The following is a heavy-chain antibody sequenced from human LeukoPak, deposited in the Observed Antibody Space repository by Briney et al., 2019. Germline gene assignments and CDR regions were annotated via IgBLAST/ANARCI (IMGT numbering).Heavy chain of an antibody. J-gene: IGHJ3*02. CDR3: ASGQGTSSWGDPTPDAFDI. Sequence: GGSLRLSCAASGFTFSSYGMHWVRQAPGKGLEWVAFIRYDGSNKYYADSVQGRFTISRDNSKNTLYLQMNSLRAEDTAVYYCASGQGTSSWGDPTPDAFDIWGQGTMVTVSS. V-gene: IGHV3-30*02. CDR2: IRYDGSNK. CDR1: GFTFSSYG. D-gene: IGHD2-2*01.